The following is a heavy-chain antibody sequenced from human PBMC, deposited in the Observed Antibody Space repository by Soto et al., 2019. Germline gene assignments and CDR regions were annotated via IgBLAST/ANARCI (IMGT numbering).Heavy chain of an antibody. V-gene: IGHV3-49*03. CDR1: GFTFGDYA. CDR2: IRSKAYGATT. D-gene: IGHD6-13*01. J-gene: IGHJ6*02. CDR3: TKYTYTSRYAYYGMDV. Sequence: GGSLRLSCTTSGFTFGDYAMSWSRQAPGKGLEWVGVIRSKAYGATTDYAASVKGRFTISIDDSKSIAYLQMNSLKSEDTGVYYCTKYTYTSRYAYYGMDVWGHGTTVTVSS.